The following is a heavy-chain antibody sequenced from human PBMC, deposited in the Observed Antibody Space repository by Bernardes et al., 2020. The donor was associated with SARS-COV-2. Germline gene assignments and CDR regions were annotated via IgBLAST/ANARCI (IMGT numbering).Heavy chain of an antibody. CDR3: ATAPFVTTVTNGWFDP. V-gene: IGHV1-24*01. J-gene: IGHJ5*02. CDR2: FDPEDGET. CDR1: GYTLTELS. D-gene: IGHD4-17*01. Sequence: ASVKVSCQVSGYTLTELSMHWVRQAPGKGLEWKGGFDPEDGETIYAQQLQGRVTMTEDTPTDTAYMELSSLRSEDTAVYYCATAPFVTTVTNGWFDPWGQGVLVTDSS.